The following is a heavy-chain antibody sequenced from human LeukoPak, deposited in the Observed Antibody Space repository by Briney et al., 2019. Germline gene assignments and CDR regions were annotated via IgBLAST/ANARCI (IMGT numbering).Heavy chain of an antibody. V-gene: IGHV4-39*01. CDR2: IYYSGST. CDR1: GGSISSSSYY. CDR3: ASSGSSWYFDY. J-gene: IGHJ4*02. D-gene: IGHD6-13*01. Sequence: PSETLSLTCTVSGGSISSSSYYWGWIRQPPGKGLEWIGSIYYSGSTYYNPSLKSRVTISVDTSKNQFSLKLSSVTAADTAVYYCASSGSSWYFDYWGQGTLVTVSS.